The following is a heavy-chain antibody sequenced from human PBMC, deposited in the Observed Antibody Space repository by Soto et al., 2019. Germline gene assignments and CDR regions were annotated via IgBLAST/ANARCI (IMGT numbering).Heavy chain of an antibody. D-gene: IGHD6-19*01. V-gene: IGHV4-4*07. CDR3: ARDREAGYNFYYGMDV. CDR1: GADINTYS. CDR2: IYTSASI. Sequence: TSETLSLTCSVSGADINTYSWTWIRQPAGKGLEWIGRIYTSASINYNPSLRGRVTLSVDTSTNQVSLKLASVTAADTAVYYCARDREAGYNFYYGMDVWGQGTTVTVSS. J-gene: IGHJ6*02.